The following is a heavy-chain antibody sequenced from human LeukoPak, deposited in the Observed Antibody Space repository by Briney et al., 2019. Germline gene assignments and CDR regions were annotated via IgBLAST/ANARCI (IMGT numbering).Heavy chain of an antibody. CDR3: ARRLRYCTNGVCSNWFDP. V-gene: IGHV4-34*01. CDR2: INHSGNT. D-gene: IGHD2-8*01. J-gene: IGHJ5*02. Sequence: PSETLSLTCAVYGGTLSDNYWSWIRQPPGKGLEWIGEINHSGNTNYNPSLKSRVTIPVDTSKNQFSLKLSSVTAADTAVYYCARRLRYCTNGVCSNWFDPWGQGTLVTVSS. CDR1: GGTLSDNY.